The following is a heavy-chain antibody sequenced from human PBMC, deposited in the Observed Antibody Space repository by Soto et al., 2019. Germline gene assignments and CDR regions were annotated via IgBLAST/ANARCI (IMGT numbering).Heavy chain of an antibody. CDR3: TTVAYPSSWYLPMIVVDFDY. CDR1: GFTFSNAW. Sequence: PGGSLRLSCAASGFTFSNAWMNWVRQAPGKGLEWVGRIKSKTDGGTTDYAAPVKGRFTISRDDSKNTLYLQMNSLKTEDTAVYYCTTVAYPSSWYLPMIVVDFDYWGQGTLVTVSS. J-gene: IGHJ4*02. CDR2: IKSKTDGGTT. D-gene: IGHD3-22*01. V-gene: IGHV3-15*07.